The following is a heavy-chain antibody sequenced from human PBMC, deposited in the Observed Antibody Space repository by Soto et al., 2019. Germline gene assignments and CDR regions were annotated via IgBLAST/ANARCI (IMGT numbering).Heavy chain of an antibody. CDR2: IKSKFHGETT. J-gene: IGHJ6*02. D-gene: IGHD5-12*01. CDR3: TAGHTGHDTNGLDV. CDR1: GFIFSNAW. V-gene: IGHV3-15*06. Sequence: GGSLRLSCEASGFIFSNAWMNWVRQAPGKGLEWVGRIKSKFHGETTNYAAPVKGRFTISRDDSENTLYVQMNSLKTEDTAVYYCTAGHTGHDTNGLDVWGQGTTVTVSS.